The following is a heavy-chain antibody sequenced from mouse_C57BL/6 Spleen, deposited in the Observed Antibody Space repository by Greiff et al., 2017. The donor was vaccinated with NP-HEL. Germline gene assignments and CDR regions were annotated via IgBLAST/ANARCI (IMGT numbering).Heavy chain of an antibody. CDR2: IYPGSGST. Sequence: VQLQQPGAELVKPGASVKMSCKASGYTFTSYWITWVKQRPGQGLEWIGDIYPGSGSTNYNEKFKSKATLTVDTSSSTAYMQLSSLTSEDSAVYYCARRGEKFYYDCDGGEGFDYWGKGTTLTVSS. CDR3: ARRGEKFYYDCDGGEGFDY. CDR1: GYTFTSYW. J-gene: IGHJ2*01. D-gene: IGHD2-4*01. V-gene: IGHV1-55*01.